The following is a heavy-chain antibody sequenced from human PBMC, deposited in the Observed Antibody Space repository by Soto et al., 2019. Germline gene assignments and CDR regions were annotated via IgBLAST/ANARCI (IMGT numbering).Heavy chain of an antibody. CDR3: AREIRGYSSITYGMDV. J-gene: IGHJ6*02. CDR2: IIPIFGTA. CDR1: GGTFSSYA. Sequence: QVQLVQSGAEVKKPGSSAKVSCKASGGTFSSYAISWVRQAPGQGLEWMGGIIPIFGTANYAQKFQGRVTITADESTSTAYMELSSLRSEDTAVYYCAREIRGYSSITYGMDVWGQGTTVTVSS. V-gene: IGHV1-69*01. D-gene: IGHD5-18*01.